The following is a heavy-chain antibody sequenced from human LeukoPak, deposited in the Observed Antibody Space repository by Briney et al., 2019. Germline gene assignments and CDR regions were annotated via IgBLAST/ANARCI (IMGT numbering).Heavy chain of an antibody. V-gene: IGHV3-74*01. CDR1: GFTFSSYW. CDR2: INSDGSST. Sequence: GGSLRLSCAASGFTFSSYWMHWVRQAPGKGLVWVSRINSDGSSTSYADSVKGRFTISRDNAKNTLYLQMNSLRAEDTAVYYCAREPPGWGGYYYYYYMDVWGKGTTVTVSS. CDR3: AREPPGWGGYYYYYYMDV. J-gene: IGHJ6*03. D-gene: IGHD3-16*01.